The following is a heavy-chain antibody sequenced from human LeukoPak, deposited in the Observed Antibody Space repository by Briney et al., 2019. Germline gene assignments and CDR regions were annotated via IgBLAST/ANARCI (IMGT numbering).Heavy chain of an antibody. J-gene: IGHJ4*02. V-gene: IGHV1-69*13. CDR1: GGTFSSYA. Sequence: GASVKVSCKASGGTFSSYAISWVRQAPGQGLEWMGGIIPIFGTANYAQKFQGRVTITADESTSTAYMELSSLRSEDTAVYYCAEVEMATMGDYWGQGTLVTVSS. CDR3: AEVEMATMGDY. D-gene: IGHD5-24*01. CDR2: IIPIFGTA.